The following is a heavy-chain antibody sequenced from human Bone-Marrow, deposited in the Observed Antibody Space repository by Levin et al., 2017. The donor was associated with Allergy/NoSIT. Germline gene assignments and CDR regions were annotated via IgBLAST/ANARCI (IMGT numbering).Heavy chain of an antibody. Sequence: ASVKVSCKASGYTFTSYDINWVRQATGQGLEWMGWMNPNSGNTGYAQKFQGRVTMTRNTSISTAYMELSSLRSEDTAVYYCARGGVDTAIMAWFDPWGQGTLVTVSS. CDR3: ARGGVDTAIMAWFDP. D-gene: IGHD5-18*01. CDR2: MNPNSGNT. V-gene: IGHV1-8*01. J-gene: IGHJ5*02. CDR1: GYTFTSYD.